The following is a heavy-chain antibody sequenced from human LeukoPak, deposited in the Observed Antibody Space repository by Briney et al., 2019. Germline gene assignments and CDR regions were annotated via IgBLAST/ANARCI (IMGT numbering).Heavy chain of an antibody. J-gene: IGHJ4*02. Sequence: GGSLRLSCAASGFTFSSYEMSWVRQAPGKGLEWVSYISSSGSTIYYADSVKGRFTISRDNAKNSLYLQMNSLRAEDTAVYYFARGDEMITFGGVIVDWGQGTLVTVSS. V-gene: IGHV3-48*03. CDR2: ISSSGSTI. D-gene: IGHD3-16*02. CDR1: GFTFSSYE. CDR3: ARGDEMITFGGVIVD.